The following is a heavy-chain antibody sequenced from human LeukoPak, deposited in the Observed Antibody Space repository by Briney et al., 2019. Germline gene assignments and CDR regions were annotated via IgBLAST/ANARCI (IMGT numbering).Heavy chain of an antibody. CDR3: ERDWRTMGGS. Sequence: GGSLRLSCAASGCTFSSYEMNWVRQAPGKGLEWVSYISSSSNNIYYADSVKGRFTISRDKAKNSLYLQMNSLRAEDTAVYYCERDWRTMGGSWGQGALVTVSS. D-gene: IGHD3-16*01. V-gene: IGHV3-48*03. J-gene: IGHJ5*02. CDR1: GCTFSSYE. CDR2: ISSSSNNI.